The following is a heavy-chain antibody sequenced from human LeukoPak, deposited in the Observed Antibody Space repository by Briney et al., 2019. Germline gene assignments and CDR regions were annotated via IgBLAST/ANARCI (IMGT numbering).Heavy chain of an antibody. CDR1: GGSFSGYY. Sequence: SETLSLTCAVYGGSFSGYYWSWIRQPPGKGLEWIGEINHSGSTNYSPSLKSRVTISVDTSKNQFSLKLSSVTAADTAVYYCARDIDGVNDYWGQGTLVTVSS. D-gene: IGHD2-21*01. CDR2: INHSGST. J-gene: IGHJ4*02. V-gene: IGHV4-34*01. CDR3: ARDIDGVNDY.